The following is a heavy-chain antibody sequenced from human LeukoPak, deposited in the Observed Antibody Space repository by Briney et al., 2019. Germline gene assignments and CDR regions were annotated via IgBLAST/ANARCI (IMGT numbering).Heavy chain of an antibody. CDR2: INSDGSWT. J-gene: IGHJ4*02. Sequence: GGSLRLSCAASGNYWMHWVRQAPGKGLVWVSHINSDGSWTSYADSVKGRFTISKDNAKNTVYLQMNSLRAEDTAVYYCARSLGGSYPYFDFWGQGTLVTVSS. CDR3: ARSLGGSYPYFDF. V-gene: IGHV3-74*01. CDR1: GNYW. D-gene: IGHD1-26*01.